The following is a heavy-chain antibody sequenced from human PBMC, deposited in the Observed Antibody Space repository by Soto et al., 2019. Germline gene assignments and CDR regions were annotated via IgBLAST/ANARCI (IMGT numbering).Heavy chain of an antibody. J-gene: IGHJ4*02. CDR2: ISYDGSNK. CDR1: GFTFSSYA. Sequence: GGSLRLSCAASGFTFSSYAMHWVRQAPGKGLEWVAVISYDGSNKYYADSVKGRFTISRDNSKNTLYLQMNSLRAEDTAVYYCARPAGYGDYDGETDYWGQGTLVTVSS. D-gene: IGHD4-17*01. V-gene: IGHV3-30-3*01. CDR3: ARPAGYGDYDGETDY.